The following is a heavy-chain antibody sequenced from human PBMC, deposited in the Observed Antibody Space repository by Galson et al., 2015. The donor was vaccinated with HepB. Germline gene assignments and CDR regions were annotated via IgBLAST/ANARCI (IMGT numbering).Heavy chain of an antibody. CDR2: ISYDGSNK. CDR1: GFTFSSYG. J-gene: IGHJ6*02. D-gene: IGHD3-22*01. CDR3: VKDPNYYDSSGYYHVQLYYYYGMDV. Sequence: SLRLSCAASGFTFSSYGMHWVRQAPGKGLEWVAVISYDGSNKYYADSVKGRFTISRDNSKNTLYLQMNSLRAEDTAVYYCVKDPNYYDSSGYYHVQLYYYYGMDVWGQGTTVTVSS. V-gene: IGHV3-30*18.